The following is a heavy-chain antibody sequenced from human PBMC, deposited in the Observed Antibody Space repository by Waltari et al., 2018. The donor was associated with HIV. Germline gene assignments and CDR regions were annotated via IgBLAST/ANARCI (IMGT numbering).Heavy chain of an antibody. CDR3: ASSGYDFWSGYYYEGPYYYYGMDV. Sequence: YISSSSSTIYYADSVKGRFTISRDNAKNSLYLQMNSLRDEDTAVYYCASSGYDFWSGYYYEGPYYYYGMDVWGQGTTVTVSS. V-gene: IGHV3-48*02. CDR2: ISSSSSTI. J-gene: IGHJ6*02. D-gene: IGHD3-3*01.